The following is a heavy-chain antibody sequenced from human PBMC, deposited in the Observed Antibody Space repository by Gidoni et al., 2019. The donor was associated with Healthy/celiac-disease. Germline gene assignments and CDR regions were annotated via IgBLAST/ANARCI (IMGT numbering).Heavy chain of an antibody. CDR3: ARDGTDYVGTFDI. CDR1: GYSFTGYY. Sequence: QVQLVQSGAEVKKPGASVKVSCKASGYSFTGYYMHWVRQAPGQGLGWRGWINPNSGGTNYAQKFQGRVSMTRDTSISTAYMELRRLRSDDTAVYYCARDGTDYVGTFDIWGQGTMLTVSS. J-gene: IGHJ3*02. V-gene: IGHV1-2*02. D-gene: IGHD3-10*02. CDR2: INPNSGGT.